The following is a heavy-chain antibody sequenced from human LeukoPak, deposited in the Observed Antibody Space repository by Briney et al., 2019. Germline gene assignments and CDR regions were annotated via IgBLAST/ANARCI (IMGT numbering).Heavy chain of an antibody. D-gene: IGHD5-18*01. CDR1: GFTFSSYE. J-gene: IGHJ4*02. Sequence: GGSLRLSCAASGFTFSSYEMNWVRQAPGKGLEWVSYISSSGSTICYADSVKGRFTISRVNAKNSLYLQMNSLRAEDTAVYYCARDNTAMAPGGYWGQGTLVTVSS. CDR2: ISSSGSTI. CDR3: ARDNTAMAPGGY. V-gene: IGHV3-48*03.